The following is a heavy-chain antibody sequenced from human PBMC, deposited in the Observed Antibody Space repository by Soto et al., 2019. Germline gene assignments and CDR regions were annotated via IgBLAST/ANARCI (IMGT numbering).Heavy chain of an antibody. CDR3: ASIVSSAHGEFSD. J-gene: IGHJ4*02. CDR2: IYFSGNT. D-gene: IGHD3-10*01. Sequence: QVQLQESGPGLVKPSQTLSLTCTVSGGSISSGGYYWSWIRQHPGKGLEWIGYIYFSGNTYYNPSLKRRGTISVDTSKNHFSLKLGSVTAADTAVYYCASIVSSAHGEFSDWGQGTLVTVSS. CDR1: GGSISSGGYY. V-gene: IGHV4-31*03.